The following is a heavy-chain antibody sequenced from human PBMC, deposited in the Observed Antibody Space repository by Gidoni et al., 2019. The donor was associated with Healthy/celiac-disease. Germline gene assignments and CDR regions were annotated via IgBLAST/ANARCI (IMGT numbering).Heavy chain of an antibody. CDR2: INHSGST. J-gene: IGHJ4*02. CDR1: GGSFSGYY. V-gene: IGHV4-34*01. Sequence: QVQLQQWGAGLLKPSETLSLTCAVYGGSFSGYYWSWIRQPQGKGLEWMGEINHSGSTNYNPSLKSRVTISVDTSKNQFSLKLSSVTAADTAVYYCARAEYCSGGRCYRGGSFDCWGQGTLVPVSS. D-gene: IGHD2-15*01. CDR3: ARAEYCSGGRCYRGGSFDC.